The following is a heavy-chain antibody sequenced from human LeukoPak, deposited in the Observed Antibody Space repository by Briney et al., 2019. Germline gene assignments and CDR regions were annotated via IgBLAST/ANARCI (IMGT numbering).Heavy chain of an antibody. CDR2: IYYSGST. CDR3: ARAVVTASDAFDI. J-gene: IGHJ3*02. V-gene: IGHV4-31*03. Sequence: SETLSLTCTVSGGSISSGGYYWSWIRQHPGKGLEWIGYIYYSGSTYYNPSLKSRVTISVDTSKNQFSLKLSSVTAADTAVYYCARAVVTASDAFDIWGQGTKVTVSS. D-gene: IGHD2-21*02. CDR1: GGSISSGGYY.